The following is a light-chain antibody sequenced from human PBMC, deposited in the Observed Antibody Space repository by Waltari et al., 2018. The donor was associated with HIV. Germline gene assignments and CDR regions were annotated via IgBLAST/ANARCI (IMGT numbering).Light chain of an antibody. CDR1: QTVGIH. J-gene: IGKJ4*01. V-gene: IGKV3-11*01. CDR2: DAS. Sequence: EIVLTQSPATLSSSPGGSATLSCRASQTVGIHLAWYQHKPGQAPRLLIYDASNRATGIPARFSGSGSGTEFTLTISSLEPEDFADYYCQQRSNWLTFGGGTKVEIK. CDR3: QQRSNWLT.